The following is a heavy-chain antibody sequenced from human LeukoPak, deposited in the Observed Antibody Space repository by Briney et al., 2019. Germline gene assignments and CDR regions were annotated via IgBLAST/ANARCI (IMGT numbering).Heavy chain of an antibody. CDR3: ARTCPMMFCSSSFFDP. J-gene: IGHJ5*02. CDR1: GYTFSSFG. D-gene: IGHD2-2*01. CDR2: ISAYDGNT. Sequence: ASLKVSCKTSGYTFSSFGVTWVRQALGQGLEWVGWISAYDGNTNYAPKFQGRVAMTTDTSTNTAYMELRSLRSDDTAIYYCARTCPMMFCSSSFFDPWGQGTLVTVSS. V-gene: IGHV1-18*01.